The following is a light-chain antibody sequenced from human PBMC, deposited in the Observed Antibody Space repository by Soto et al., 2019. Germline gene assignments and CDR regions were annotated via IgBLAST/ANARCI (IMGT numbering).Light chain of an antibody. CDR3: QQYSTYSYT. CDR1: QNINRW. Sequence: DIQMTQSPSTLSASVGDRVTITCRASQNINRWLAWYQQKPGKAPKFLIYDASTLESGVPSRFSGRGSGTEFSLTISSLQTDDFATYYCQQYSTYSYTFGQGTKVDIK. CDR2: DAS. J-gene: IGKJ2*01. V-gene: IGKV1-5*01.